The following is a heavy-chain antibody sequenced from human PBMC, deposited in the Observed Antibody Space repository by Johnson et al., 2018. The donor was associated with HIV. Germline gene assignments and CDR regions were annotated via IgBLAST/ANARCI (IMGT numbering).Heavy chain of an antibody. V-gene: IGHV3-30*03. CDR2: ISYDGSNE. Sequence: QVQLVESWGGVVQPWRSLRLSCAASGFTFSSYGMHWVRQAPGKGLEWVAVISYDGSNEYYADSVKGRFTISRDNSKNTLYLQMNSLRAEDTAVYYCARVIPDSSGIRDDAFDIWGQGTMVTVSS. D-gene: IGHD3-22*01. J-gene: IGHJ3*02. CDR3: ARVIPDSSGIRDDAFDI. CDR1: GFTFSSYG.